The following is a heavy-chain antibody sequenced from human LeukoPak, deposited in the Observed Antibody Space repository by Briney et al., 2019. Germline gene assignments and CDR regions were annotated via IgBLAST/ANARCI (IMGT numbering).Heavy chain of an antibody. V-gene: IGHV3-48*02. J-gene: IGHJ3*02. Sequence: GGSLRLSCVASGFTFSYYSMNWARQAPGKGLEWISYIRSRDGTVSYADSVKGRFTISRDNAKNSLYLQMNSLRDEDTAVYYCAREGPSPYYYDSSGYFRDAFDIWGQGTMVTVSS. CDR1: GFTFSYYS. CDR2: IRSRDGTV. CDR3: AREGPSPYYYDSSGYFRDAFDI. D-gene: IGHD3-22*01.